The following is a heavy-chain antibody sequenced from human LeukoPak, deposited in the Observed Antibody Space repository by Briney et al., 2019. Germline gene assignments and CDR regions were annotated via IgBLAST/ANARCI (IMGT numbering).Heavy chain of an antibody. Sequence: GGSLRLSCAASGFIVSSNYISWVRQAPGKGLEWVSSVSSANNYIYYTDSVKGRFTISRDNAKNSLYLQMNSLRAEDTAIYYCARTPFGYSDYWGQGILVTVSS. CDR2: VSSANNYI. CDR3: ARTPFGYSDY. J-gene: IGHJ4*02. D-gene: IGHD5-24*01. V-gene: IGHV3-21*01. CDR1: GFIVSSNY.